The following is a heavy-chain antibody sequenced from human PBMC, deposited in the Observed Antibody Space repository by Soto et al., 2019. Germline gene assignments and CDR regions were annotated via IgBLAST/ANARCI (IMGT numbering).Heavy chain of an antibody. Sequence: GGSLRLSCAASGFTFSSHAMAWLRQAPGTGPEWVTFVDGSGGDTSYADSVKGRFTISRDNSDNSLYLQMNSLKTEDTGIYYCTTDSYSSIIIVRFDYWGHGTLVTVSS. CDR2: VDGSGGDT. V-gene: IGHV3-23*01. J-gene: IGHJ4*01. D-gene: IGHD1-26*01. CDR1: GFTFSSHA. CDR3: TTDSYSSIIIVRFDY.